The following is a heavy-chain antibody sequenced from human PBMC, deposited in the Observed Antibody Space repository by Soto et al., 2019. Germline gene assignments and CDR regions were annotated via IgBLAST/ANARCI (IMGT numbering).Heavy chain of an antibody. Sequence: GGSLRLSCAASGFTFSGSAMHWVRQASGKGLEWVGRIRSKANSYATAYAASVRGRFTISRDDSKNTAYLQMNSLKTEDTAVYYCTRAHFEPGNYYYYGMDVWGQGTTVTVSS. V-gene: IGHV3-73*01. CDR2: IRSKANSYAT. D-gene: IGHD3-10*01. CDR1: GFTFSGSA. CDR3: TRAHFEPGNYYYYGMDV. J-gene: IGHJ6*02.